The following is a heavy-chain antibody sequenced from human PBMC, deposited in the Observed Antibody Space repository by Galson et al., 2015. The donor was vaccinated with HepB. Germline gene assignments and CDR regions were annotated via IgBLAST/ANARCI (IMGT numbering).Heavy chain of an antibody. D-gene: IGHD3-22*01. J-gene: IGHJ4*02. CDR3: TTDAYYYDSSGGADLAVY. CDR2: IKSKTDGGTT. CDR1: GFTFSNAW. Sequence: SLRLSCAASGFTFSNAWMSWVRQAPGKGLEWVGRIKSKTDGGTTDYAAPVKGRFTISRDDSKNTLYLQMNSLKTEDTAVYYCTTDAYYYDSSGGADLAVYWGQGTLVTVSS. V-gene: IGHV3-15*01.